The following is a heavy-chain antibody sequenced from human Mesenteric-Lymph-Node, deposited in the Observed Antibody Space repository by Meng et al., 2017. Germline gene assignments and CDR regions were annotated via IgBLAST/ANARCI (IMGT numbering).Heavy chain of an antibody. CDR1: GGSFSDYY. CDR3: ARNWGTGDSWFDP. V-gene: IGHV4-34*01. D-gene: IGHD7-27*01. J-gene: IGHJ5*02. CDR2: INHSGST. Sequence: QAQLHQWGAGLLKPSETLSLTCAVYGGSFSDYYWTWIRQPPGKGLEWIGGINHSGSTNYNPSLKSRVTISVETSKNQFSLKLTSVTAADTAVYYCARNWGTGDSWFDPWGPGTLVTVSS.